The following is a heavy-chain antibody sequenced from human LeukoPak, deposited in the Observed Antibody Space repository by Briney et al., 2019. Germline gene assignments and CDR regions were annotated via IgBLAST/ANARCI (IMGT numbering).Heavy chain of an antibody. CDR2: IYYSGST. CDR1: GGSISSSSYY. CDR3: ADTRLNSDVFDI. J-gene: IGHJ3*02. Sequence: SETLSLTCTVSGGSISSSSYYWGWIRQPPGKGLEWIGSIYYSGSTYYNPSLKSRVTISVDTSKNQFSLKLSSVTAADTAVYYCADTRLNSDVFDIWGQGTMVTVSS. V-gene: IGHV4-39*01. D-gene: IGHD2-2*02.